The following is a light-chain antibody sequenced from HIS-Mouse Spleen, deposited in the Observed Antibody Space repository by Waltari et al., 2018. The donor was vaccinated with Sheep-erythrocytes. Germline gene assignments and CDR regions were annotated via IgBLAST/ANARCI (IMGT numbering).Light chain of an antibody. J-gene: IGLJ3*02. CDR1: SSDVGGYNY. Sequence: QSALTQPASVSGSPGQSITISCTGTSSDVGGYNYVSWYQQHPGKAPKLMIYYVSNRPSGVSNRFSGLQAEDEADYYCSSYTSSSTWVFGGGTKLTVL. V-gene: IGLV2-14*03. CDR3: SSYTSSSTWV. CDR2: YVS.